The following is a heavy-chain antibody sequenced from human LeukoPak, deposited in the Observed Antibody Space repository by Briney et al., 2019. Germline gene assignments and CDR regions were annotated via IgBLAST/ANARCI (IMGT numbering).Heavy chain of an antibody. D-gene: IGHD3-22*01. CDR1: GGSISSYY. J-gene: IGHJ4*02. V-gene: IGHV4-59*08. CDR2: IYYSGST. Sequence: SETLSLTCTGSGGSISSYYWSWIRQPPGKGLEWIGYIYYSGSTSYNPSLKSRVTISVDTSKNQFSLKLSSVTAADTAVYYCARHSYYDSSGYRFDYWGQGTLVTVSS. CDR3: ARHSYYDSSGYRFDY.